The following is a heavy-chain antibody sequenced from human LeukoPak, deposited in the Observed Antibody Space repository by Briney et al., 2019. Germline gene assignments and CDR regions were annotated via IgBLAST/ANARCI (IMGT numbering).Heavy chain of an antibody. CDR3: AKKMRTSGWLDY. Sequence: SVKVYCKASGGTFSSYAISWARQAPGQGLEWMGGIIPIFGTANYAQKFQGRVTITADESTSTAYMELSSLRSEDTAVYYCAKKMRTSGWLDYWGQGTLVTVSS. CDR2: IIPIFGTA. V-gene: IGHV1-69*13. J-gene: IGHJ4*02. CDR1: GGTFSSYA. D-gene: IGHD6-19*01.